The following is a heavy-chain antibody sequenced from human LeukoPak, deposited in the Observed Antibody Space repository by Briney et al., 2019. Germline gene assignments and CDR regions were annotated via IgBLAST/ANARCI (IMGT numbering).Heavy chain of an antibody. Sequence: ASVKVSCKASGYTFTSYGISWVRQAPGQGVEWMGWIRAYNGNTKYAQKMQGRVTMNTETSKRTDYMEMRSLRSDDTAVYYCARVPGYYDSSGYLEIFDYWGQGTLVTVSS. CDR1: GYTFTSYG. D-gene: IGHD3-22*01. J-gene: IGHJ4*02. CDR3: ARVPGYYDSSGYLEIFDY. V-gene: IGHV1-18*01. CDR2: IRAYNGNT.